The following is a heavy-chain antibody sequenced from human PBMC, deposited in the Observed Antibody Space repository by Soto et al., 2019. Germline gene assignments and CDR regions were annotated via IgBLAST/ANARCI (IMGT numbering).Heavy chain of an antibody. V-gene: IGHV3-21*01. CDR1: GFTFSSYS. Sequence: GGSLRLSCAASGFTFSSYSMNWVRQAPGKGLEWVSSISSSSSYIYYADSVKGRFTISRDNAKNSLYLQMNSLRAEDTAVYYCARVSLVVVADTPDNWFDPWGQGSLVTVSS. CDR2: ISSSSSYI. CDR3: ARVSLVVVADTPDNWFDP. J-gene: IGHJ5*02. D-gene: IGHD2-15*01.